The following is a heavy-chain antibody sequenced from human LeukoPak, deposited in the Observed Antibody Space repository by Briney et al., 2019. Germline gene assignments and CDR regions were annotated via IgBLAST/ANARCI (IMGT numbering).Heavy chain of an antibody. Sequence: GGSLRLSCEASGFNFANHAMSWVRQTPGKGLEWVSAISGGGDITYYADSVTGRFTISRDNSKDTLFLQMHSLRPGDTAVYYCVREDTPATANWGQGTLVTISS. CDR2: ISGGGDIT. J-gene: IGHJ4*02. CDR3: VREDTPATAN. D-gene: IGHD2-21*02. V-gene: IGHV3-23*01. CDR1: GFNFANHA.